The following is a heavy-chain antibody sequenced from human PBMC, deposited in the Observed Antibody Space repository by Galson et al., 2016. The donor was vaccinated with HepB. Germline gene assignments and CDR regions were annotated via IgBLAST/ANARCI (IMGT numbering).Heavy chain of an antibody. CDR2: VNPNSGAT. J-gene: IGHJ4*02. D-gene: IGHD2-8*02. V-gene: IGHV1-2*02. CDR1: GYTFTAYN. Sequence: SVKVSCKASGYTFTAYNIYWVRQAPGQGLQWMGWVNPNSGATIYAQQFQGRVTMTRDTSISTSYMELSRLRSDDTAVYYCARRYCTGGGCYPDSWGQGTLVTVSS. CDR3: ARRYCTGGGCYPDS.